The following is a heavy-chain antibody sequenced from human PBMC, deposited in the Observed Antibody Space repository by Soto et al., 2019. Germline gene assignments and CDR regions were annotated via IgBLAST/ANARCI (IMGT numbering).Heavy chain of an antibody. D-gene: IGHD3-9*01. CDR1: GFTFSSYS. Sequence: ESGGGLVKPGGSLRLSCAASGFTFSSYSMNWVRQAPGKGLEWVSSISSSSSYIYYADSVKGRVTISRDNATNSLYLQMNRLRGEDTAVYYCARGVRYFDWVLPELDYFDYWGQGTLVTVSS. CDR2: ISSSSSYI. J-gene: IGHJ4*02. V-gene: IGHV3-21*01. CDR3: ARGVRYFDWVLPELDYFDY.